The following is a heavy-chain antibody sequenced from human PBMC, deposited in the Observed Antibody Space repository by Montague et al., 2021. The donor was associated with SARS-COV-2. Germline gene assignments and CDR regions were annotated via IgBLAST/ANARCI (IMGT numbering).Heavy chain of an antibody. CDR1: GDSIRSSGYY. CDR2: VYYSGST. D-gene: IGHD3-16*02. V-gene: IGHV4-39*01. J-gene: IGHJ5*02. CDR3: ARLGLVELWFNLGWFDP. Sequence: SETLSLTCSVSGDSIRSSGYYWGWIRQPPGKGLEWIGTVYYSGSTNYNPSLKSRVTMPVDTSKNQFSLELRSVTAADTAVYYCARLGLVELWFNLGWFDPWGQGTLVTVSS.